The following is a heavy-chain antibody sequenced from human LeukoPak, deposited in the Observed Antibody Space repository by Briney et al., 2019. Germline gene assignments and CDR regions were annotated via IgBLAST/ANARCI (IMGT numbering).Heavy chain of an antibody. Sequence: GGSLRLSCAASGFTFSGYSMNWVRQAPGKGLEWVSYISSSSSTIYYADSVKGRFTISRDNAKNSLYLQMNSLRAEDTAVYYCAADCSGGSCYGALDYWGQEPWSPSPQ. CDR3: AADCSGGSCYGALDY. CDR1: GFTFSGYS. CDR2: ISSSSSTI. V-gene: IGHV3-48*01. D-gene: IGHD2-15*01. J-gene: IGHJ4*01.